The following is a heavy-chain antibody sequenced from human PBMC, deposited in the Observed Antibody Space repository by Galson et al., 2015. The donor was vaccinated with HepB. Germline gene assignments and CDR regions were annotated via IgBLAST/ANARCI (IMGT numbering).Heavy chain of an antibody. J-gene: IGHJ6*03. V-gene: IGHV1-18*01. CDR2: ISAYNGDT. CDR3: ARERVDPHYYYYMDV. D-gene: IGHD5-12*01. CDR1: GYTFITYG. Sequence: SVKVSCKASGYTFITYGISWVRQAPGQGLEWMGWISAYNGDTNYAQKFQGRVTMTRDTSTSTAYMELTSLRSDDTSVYYCARERVDPHYYYYMDVWGEGTTVTVSS.